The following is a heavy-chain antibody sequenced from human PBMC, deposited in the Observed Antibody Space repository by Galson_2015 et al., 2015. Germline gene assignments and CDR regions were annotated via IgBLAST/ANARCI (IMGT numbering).Heavy chain of an antibody. CDR3: ARPSGYDLYYFDY. CDR1: GSSFTRYW. D-gene: IGHD5-12*01. CDR2: IYPGDSDT. J-gene: IGHJ4*02. Sequence: SGAEVTKPGESLQISCTGSGSSFTRYWIGWVRQMPGKGLEWMRIIYPGDSDTRYSPSFQGQVTISADKSISTAYLQWSSLKASDTAMYYCARPSGYDLYYFDYWGQGTLVTVSS. V-gene: IGHV5-51*01.